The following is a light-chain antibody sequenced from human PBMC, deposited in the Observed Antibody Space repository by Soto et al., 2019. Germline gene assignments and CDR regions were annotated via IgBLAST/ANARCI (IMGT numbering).Light chain of an antibody. CDR3: SSYTSSSTVV. V-gene: IGLV2-14*01. CDR1: SSDVGGYDY. J-gene: IGLJ2*01. Sequence: QSALTQPASVSGSLGQSITISCTGTSSDVGGYDYVSWYQQHPGKAPKLMIYEVSNRPSGVSNRFSGSKSGSTASLIISGLLAEDEADYYCSSYTSSSTVVFGGGTKLTVL. CDR2: EVS.